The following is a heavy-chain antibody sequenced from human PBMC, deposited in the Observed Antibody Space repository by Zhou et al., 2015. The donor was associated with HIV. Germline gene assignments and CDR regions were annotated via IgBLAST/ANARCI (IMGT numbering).Heavy chain of an antibody. D-gene: IGHD3-10*01. CDR1: GFSLSAYS. V-gene: IGHV3-48*02. Sequence: EVQLVESGGGLVQPGGSLTLSCAPSGFSLSAYSMNWVRQAAGKGLEWVSYIGGGSGTSTLYADSVRGRFTISRDDASNSLYLQMDILRDDDTAVYFCARDQGSDYYYTSGNYYFAMDVWGQGP. CDR3: ARDQGSDYYYTSGNYYFAMDV. J-gene: IGHJ6*02. CDR2: IGGGSGTST.